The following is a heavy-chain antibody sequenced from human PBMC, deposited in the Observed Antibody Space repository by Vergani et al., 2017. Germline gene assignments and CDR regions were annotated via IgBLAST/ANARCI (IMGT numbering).Heavy chain of an antibody. D-gene: IGHD3-10*01. CDR3: ASPYYGSGSYYNVYGMDV. CDR1: GYTFTGFH. Sequence: QVQLVQSGTEMKKSGASVRVSCTTSGYTFTGFHIHWVRQAPGQGLEWMGIINPSGGSTSYAQKFQGRVTMTRDTSTSTVYMELSSLRSEDTAVYYCASPYYGSGSYYNVYGMDVWGQGTTVTVSS. V-gene: IGHV1-46*03. CDR2: INPSGGST. J-gene: IGHJ6*02.